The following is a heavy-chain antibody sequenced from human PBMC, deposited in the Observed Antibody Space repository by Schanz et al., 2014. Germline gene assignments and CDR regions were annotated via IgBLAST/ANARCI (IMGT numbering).Heavy chain of an antibody. J-gene: IGHJ6*02. Sequence: QVQLVQSGPAVKKPGASMKVSCLASGYTFTSYAMNWVRQAPGQGLEWMGWINTNTGNPTYAQGFTGRFVFSLGTSVSTTYLQISSLKAEDTAVYYCARYSSGYYYVMDVWGQGTTVTVSS. CDR2: INTNTGNP. CDR1: GYTFTSYA. D-gene: IGHD6-19*01. V-gene: IGHV7-4-1*02. CDR3: ARYSSGYYYVMDV.